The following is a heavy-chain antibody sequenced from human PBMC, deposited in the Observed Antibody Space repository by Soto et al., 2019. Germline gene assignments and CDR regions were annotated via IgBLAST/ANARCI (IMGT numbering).Heavy chain of an antibody. D-gene: IGHD3-10*01. J-gene: IGHJ6*03. Sequence: QVQLVQSGAEVKKPGSSVKVSCKASGGTFSSYTISWVRQAPGQGREWMGRIIPILGIANYAQKFQGRVTITADKSTSTAYMDLSSLRSEDTAVYYCAAIQYYYGSGTFRSPYYDYYMDVWGKGTTVTVS. CDR1: GGTFSSYT. CDR2: IIPILGIA. CDR3: AAIQYYYGSGTFRSPYYDYYMDV. V-gene: IGHV1-69*02.